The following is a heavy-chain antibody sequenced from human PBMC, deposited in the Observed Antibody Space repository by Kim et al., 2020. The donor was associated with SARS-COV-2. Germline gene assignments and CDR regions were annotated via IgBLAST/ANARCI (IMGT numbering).Heavy chain of an antibody. Sequence: VSVKSRITINPDTTKNQFSLQLNSVTPEDTAVYYCARARGIKYYYYGMDVWGQGTTVTVSS. D-gene: IGHD3-16*01. J-gene: IGHJ6*02. CDR3: ARARGIKYYYYGMDV. V-gene: IGHV6-1*01.